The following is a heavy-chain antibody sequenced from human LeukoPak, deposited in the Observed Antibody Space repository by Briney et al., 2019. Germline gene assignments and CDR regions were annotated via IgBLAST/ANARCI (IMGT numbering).Heavy chain of an antibody. CDR2: IYYSGST. J-gene: IGHJ6*02. CDR1: GGSISSYY. D-gene: IGHD1-26*01. V-gene: IGHV4-59*12. CDR3: AKDVRVGGGGMDV. Sequence: SETLSLTCTVSGGSISSYYWSWIRQPPGKGLEWIGYIYYSGSTNYNPSLKSRVTISVDTSKNQFSLKLSSVTAADTAVYYCAKDVRVGGGGMDVWGQGTPVTVSS.